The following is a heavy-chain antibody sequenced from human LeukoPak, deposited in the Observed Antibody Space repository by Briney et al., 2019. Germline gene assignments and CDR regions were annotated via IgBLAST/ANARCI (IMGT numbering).Heavy chain of an antibody. CDR3: ARAKWELLGYFDY. J-gene: IGHJ4*02. Sequence: GGSLRLSCAASGFIFSSYWMHWVRQAPGKGLVWVSRINSDGSSTSYADSVKGRFTISRDNAKNTLYLQMNSLRAEDTAVYYCARAKWELLGYFDYWGQGTLVTVSS. V-gene: IGHV3-74*01. CDR1: GFIFSSYW. CDR2: INSDGSST. D-gene: IGHD1-26*01.